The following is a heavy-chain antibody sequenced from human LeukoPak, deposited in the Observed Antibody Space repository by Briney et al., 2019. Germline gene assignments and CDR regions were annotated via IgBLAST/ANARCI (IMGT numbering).Heavy chain of an antibody. J-gene: IGHJ4*02. V-gene: IGHV4-4*07. CDR3: ARRPTPMAYFDY. Sequence: SETLSLTCTVPGGSISGYYWSWIRQPAGKGLEWIGRISTSGNTNYNPSLKSRVTMSVDTSKNQFSLRLSSVTAADTAIYYCARRPTPMAYFDYWGQGTLVTVSS. D-gene: IGHD5-18*01. CDR1: GGSISGYY. CDR2: ISTSGNT.